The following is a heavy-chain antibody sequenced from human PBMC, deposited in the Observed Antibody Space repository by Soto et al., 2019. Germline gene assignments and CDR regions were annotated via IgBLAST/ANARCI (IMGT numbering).Heavy chain of an antibody. J-gene: IGHJ6*02. D-gene: IGHD6-25*01. CDR3: ARGGFKEQGYYHYAMDV. V-gene: IGHV4-4*02. Sequence: QVLLQESGPRLVKPSGTLSLTCAVSGGPIDTSNWWPWVRQPPGKGLEWIGEVYHTGRTSYNPSPKSRITLSLNKSKNQFSLRLNSVTAADAAVYYGARGGFKEQGYYHYAMDVWGQGTTVSVS. CDR2: VYHTGRT. CDR1: GGPIDTSNW.